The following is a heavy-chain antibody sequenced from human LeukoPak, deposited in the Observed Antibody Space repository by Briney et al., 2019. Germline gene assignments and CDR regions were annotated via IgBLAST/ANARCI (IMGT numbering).Heavy chain of an antibody. CDR1: GFTFINSA. D-gene: IGHD6-25*01. CDR3: AKGRSADITAAVNY. CDR2: ISGSGEST. J-gene: IGHJ4*02. V-gene: IGHV3-23*01. Sequence: GGSLRLSCAASGFTFINSAMNWVRQGPGKGLEWVSGISGSGESTYYADSAKGRFTISRDSSNNTLFLQINSLRAADTAAYYCAKGRSADITAAVNYWGQGTLVTVSS.